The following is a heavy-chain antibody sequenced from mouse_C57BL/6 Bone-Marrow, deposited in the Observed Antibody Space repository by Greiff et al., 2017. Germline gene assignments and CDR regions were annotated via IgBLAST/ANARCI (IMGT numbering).Heavy chain of an antibody. CDR2: VYPGSGNT. D-gene: IGHD2-2*01. J-gene: IGHJ3*01. Sequence: VQLQESGAELVRPGASVKLSCKASGYTFTDYYINWVKQRPGQGLEWIARVYPGSGNTYYNEKFKGKATLTAEKSSSTAYMQLSSLTSEDSAVYFCARSLWFPYEGAWFAYWGQGTLVTVSA. CDR3: ARSLWFPYEGAWFAY. V-gene: IGHV1-76*01. CDR1: GYTFTDYY.